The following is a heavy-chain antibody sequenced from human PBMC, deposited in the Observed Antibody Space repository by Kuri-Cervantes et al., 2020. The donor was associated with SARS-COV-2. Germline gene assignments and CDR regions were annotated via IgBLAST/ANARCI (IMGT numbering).Heavy chain of an antibody. CDR1: GFTFSSYS. Sequence: GESLKISCAASGFTFSSYSMNWVRQAPGKGLEWVSYISSSSSTIYYADSVKGRFTISKDNSKNMLYLQMNSLRAEDTAVYYCATDRGSSPFDYWGQGTLVTVYS. J-gene: IGHJ4*02. CDR2: ISSSSSTI. D-gene: IGHD6-13*01. CDR3: ATDRGSSPFDY. V-gene: IGHV3-48*01.